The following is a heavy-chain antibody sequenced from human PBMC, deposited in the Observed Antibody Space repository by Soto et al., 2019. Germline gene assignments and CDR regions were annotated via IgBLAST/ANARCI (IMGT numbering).Heavy chain of an antibody. J-gene: IGHJ3*02. D-gene: IGHD3-10*01. CDR1: GYTFTSYA. Sequence: GASVKVSCKASGYTFTSYAMHWVRQAPGQRLEWMGWINAGNGNTKYSQKFQGRVTITRDTSASTAYMELSSLRSEDTAVYYCAREGGDCSSTSCYRGYYGSGSYYPNAFDIWGQGTMVTVSS. V-gene: IGHV1-3*01. CDR3: AREGGDCSSTSCYRGYYGSGSYYPNAFDI. CDR2: INAGNGNT.